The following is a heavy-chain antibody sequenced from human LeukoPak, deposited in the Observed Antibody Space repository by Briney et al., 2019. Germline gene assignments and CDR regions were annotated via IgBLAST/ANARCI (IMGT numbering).Heavy chain of an antibody. CDR2: ISWNSGNI. CDR1: GFTFDDYA. Sequence: GRSLTLSCAPSGFTFDDYAMHWVRQAPRKGLEWVSGISWNSGNIGYADSVKGRFTIYRDNAKNSLYLQMNSLRAEDTALYYCAKDNTGSSWYNYSYGMDVWGQGTTVTVSS. V-gene: IGHV3-9*01. CDR3: AKDNTGSSWYNYSYGMDV. D-gene: IGHD6-13*01. J-gene: IGHJ6*02.